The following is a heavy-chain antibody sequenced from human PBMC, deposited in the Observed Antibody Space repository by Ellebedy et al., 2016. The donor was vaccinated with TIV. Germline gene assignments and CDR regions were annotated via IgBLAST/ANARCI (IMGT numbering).Heavy chain of an antibody. V-gene: IGHV1-2*02. J-gene: IGHJ4*02. CDR3: ARGERAFDY. CDR1: GGTFSSYA. D-gene: IGHD1-1*01. CDR2: INPNSGGT. Sequence: ASVKVSCKASGGTFSSYAISWVRQAPGQGLEWMGWINPNSGGTNYAQKFQGRVTMTRDTSISTAYMELSRLRSDDTAVYYCARGERAFDYWGQGTLVTVSS.